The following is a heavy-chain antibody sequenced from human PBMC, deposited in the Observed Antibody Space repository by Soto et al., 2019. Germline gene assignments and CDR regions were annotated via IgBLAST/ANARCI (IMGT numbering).Heavy chain of an antibody. J-gene: IGHJ4*02. CDR1: GGSISSTNW. CDR3: ARASQHYYGSGSYYLDY. V-gene: IGHV4-4*02. Sequence: PSETLSLTCAVSGGSISSTNWWSWVRQPPGKGLEWIGEIYHSGSINYNPSLKSRVRISVDKSKNQFSLTLSYVTAADTAVYYCARASQHYYGSGSYYLDYWGQGTLVTVS. CDR2: IYHSGSI. D-gene: IGHD3-10*01.